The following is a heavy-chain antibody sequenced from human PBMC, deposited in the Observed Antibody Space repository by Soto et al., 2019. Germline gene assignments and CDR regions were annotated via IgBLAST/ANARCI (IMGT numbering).Heavy chain of an antibody. J-gene: IGHJ4*02. CDR3: ARVDDY. CDR1: GGSFSGYS. CDR2: INHSGST. V-gene: IGHV4-34*01. Sequence: QVQLQQWGARLLKPSETLSLTCAVYGGSFSGYSWGWIRQPPGKALEWIGEINHSGSTNYNPSLQSRFTISIDTSKNQFSLKLTSVTAADTAVYYCARVDDYWGQGTLVSVSS.